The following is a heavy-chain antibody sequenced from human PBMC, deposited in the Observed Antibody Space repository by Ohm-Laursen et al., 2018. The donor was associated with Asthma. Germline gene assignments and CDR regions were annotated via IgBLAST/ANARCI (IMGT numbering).Heavy chain of an antibody. CDR1: GFTSSSYG. J-gene: IGHJ6*02. V-gene: IGHV3-30*03. CDR2: ISYDGSNK. CDR3: AGGDPYYDFWSDLYYGMDV. Sequence: SLRLSCAASGFTSSSYGMHWVRQAPGKGLEWVAVISYDGSNKYYADSVKGRFTISRDNSKNTLYLQMNSLRAEDTAVYYCAGGDPYYDFWSDLYYGMDVWGQGTTVTVSS. D-gene: IGHD3-3*01.